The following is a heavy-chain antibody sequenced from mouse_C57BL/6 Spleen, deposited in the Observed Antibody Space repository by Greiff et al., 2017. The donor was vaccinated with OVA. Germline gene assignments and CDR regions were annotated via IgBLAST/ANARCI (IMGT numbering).Heavy chain of an antibody. Sequence: EVQLQESGTVLARSGSSPNISCKTSGYTFTSYWMHWVKQRPGQGLEWIGAIYPGNSDTSYNQKFKGKAKLTAVTSASTAYMELSSLTNEDSAVYYCTREGGYGELEVYFDYWGQGTTLTVSS. D-gene: IGHD2-13*01. J-gene: IGHJ2*01. CDR2: IYPGNSDT. CDR3: TREGGYGELEVYFDY. CDR1: GYTFTSYW. V-gene: IGHV1-5*01.